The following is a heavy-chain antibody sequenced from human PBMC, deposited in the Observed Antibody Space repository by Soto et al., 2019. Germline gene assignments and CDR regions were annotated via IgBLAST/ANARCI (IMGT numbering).Heavy chain of an antibody. Sequence: QVQLVQSGAEVKKPGASVKVSCKVSGYTLTELSLHWVRQAPGKGLEWMGGFDPEDGETIYAQKFQGRVTMTEVTSTDTAYMELSSLRSEDTAVYYCTTGQRPIRFLEWLSRYYFDYWGQGTLVTVSS. CDR1: GYTLTELS. J-gene: IGHJ4*02. CDR3: TTGQRPIRFLEWLSRYYFDY. V-gene: IGHV1-24*01. CDR2: FDPEDGET. D-gene: IGHD3-3*01.